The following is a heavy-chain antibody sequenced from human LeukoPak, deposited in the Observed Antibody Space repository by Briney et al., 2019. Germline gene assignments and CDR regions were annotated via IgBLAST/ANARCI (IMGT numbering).Heavy chain of an antibody. CDR3: ARGARGYCSSTSCSYYFDY. Sequence: GASVKVSCQASGGTFSSYAISWVRQAPGQGLEWMGRIIPIHGIANYAQKLQGRVTITADKSTSTAYMELSSLRSEDTAVYYCARGARGYCSSTSCSYYFDYWGQGTLVTVSS. CDR2: IIPIHGIA. D-gene: IGHD2-2*03. CDR1: GGTFSSYA. V-gene: IGHV1-69*04. J-gene: IGHJ4*02.